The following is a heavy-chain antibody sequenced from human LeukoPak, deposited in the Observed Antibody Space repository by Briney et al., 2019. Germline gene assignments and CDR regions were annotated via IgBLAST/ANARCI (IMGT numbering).Heavy chain of an antibody. V-gene: IGHV3-9*01. J-gene: IGHJ5*02. Sequence: GGSLRLSCAASGFTFDDYAMHWVRHAPGKGLEWVSGISWNSGSIGYADSVKGRFTISRDNAKNSLYLQMNSLRAEDTALYYCAKDIWPYGSGRTMGFDPGGQGTLVTVSS. CDR2: ISWNSGSI. D-gene: IGHD3-10*01. CDR3: AKDIWPYGSGRTMGFDP. CDR1: GFTFDDYA.